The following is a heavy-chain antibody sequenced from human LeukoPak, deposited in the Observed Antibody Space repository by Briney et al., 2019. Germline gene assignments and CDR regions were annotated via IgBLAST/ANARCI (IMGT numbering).Heavy chain of an antibody. V-gene: IGHV1-2*02. D-gene: IGHD3-22*01. CDR2: INPNSGGT. Sequence: ASVKVSCKASGYTFTGYYMHWVRQAPGQGLEWMGWINPNSGGTNYAQKFQGRVTMTRDTSISTAYMELSRLRSDDTAVYYCARGSYRHDSSGYYSFWGQGTLVTVYS. CDR3: ARGSYRHDSSGYYSF. J-gene: IGHJ4*02. CDR1: GYTFTGYY.